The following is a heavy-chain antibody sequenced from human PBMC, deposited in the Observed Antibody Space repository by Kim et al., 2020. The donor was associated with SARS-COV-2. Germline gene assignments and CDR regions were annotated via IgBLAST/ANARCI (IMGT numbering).Heavy chain of an antibody. D-gene: IGHD3-10*01. V-gene: IGHV7-4-1*02. CDR3: ARTRDRFGEVVRGVMGPYYYGMDV. CDR1: GYTFTSYA. Sequence: ASVKVSCKASGYTFTSYAMNWVRQAPGQGLEWMGWINTNTGNPTYAQGFTGRFVFSLDTSVSTAYLQISSLKAEDTAVYYCARTRDRFGEVVRGVMGPYYYGMDVWGQGTTVTVSS. CDR2: INTNTGNP. J-gene: IGHJ6*02.